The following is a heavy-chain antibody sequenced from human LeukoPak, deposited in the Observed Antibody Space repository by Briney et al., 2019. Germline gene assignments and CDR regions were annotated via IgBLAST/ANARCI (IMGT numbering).Heavy chain of an antibody. J-gene: IGHJ6*04. CDR2: IYYSGST. CDR1: GGSISSSSYY. D-gene: IGHD3-16*01. Sequence: NPSETLSLTCTVSGGSISSSSYYWGWIRQPPGKGLEWIGSIYYSGSTYYNPSLKSRVTISVDTSKNQFSLKLSSVTAADTAVYYCARASYMDGMDVWGKGTTVTVSS. CDR3: ARASYMDGMDV. V-gene: IGHV4-39*07.